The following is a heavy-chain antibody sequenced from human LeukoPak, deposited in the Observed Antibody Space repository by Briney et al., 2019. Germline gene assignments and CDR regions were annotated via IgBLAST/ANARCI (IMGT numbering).Heavy chain of an antibody. CDR1: GFTFSSYG. J-gene: IGHJ3*02. CDR3: AKFGLAGSGRYHDAFDI. CDR2: ISGSGGST. V-gene: IGHV3-23*01. D-gene: IGHD3-10*01. Sequence: GGSLRLSCAASGFTFSSYGMTWVRQAPGKGLEWVSAISGSGGSTYYADSVKGRSTLSRDNSKNTLYLQMNSLRAEGTAVYYCAKFGLAGSGRYHDAFDIWGQGTVVTVSS.